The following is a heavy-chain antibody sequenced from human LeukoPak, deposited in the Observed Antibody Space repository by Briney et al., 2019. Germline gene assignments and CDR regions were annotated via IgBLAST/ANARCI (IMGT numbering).Heavy chain of an antibody. D-gene: IGHD3-10*01. CDR2: ISAYNGNT. CDR3: ARVGPEFEGFGELLVFWFDP. CDR1: GYTFTSYG. Sequence: ASVKVSCKASGYTFTSYGISWVRQAPGQGLEWMGRISAYNGNTNYAQKLQGRVTMTTDTSTSTAYMELRSLRSDDTAVYYCARVGPEFEGFGELLVFWFDPWGQGTLVTVSS. J-gene: IGHJ5*02. V-gene: IGHV1-18*01.